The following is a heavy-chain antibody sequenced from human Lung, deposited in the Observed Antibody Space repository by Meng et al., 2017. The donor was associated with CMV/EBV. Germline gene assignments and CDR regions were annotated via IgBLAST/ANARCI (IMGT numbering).Heavy chain of an antibody. J-gene: IGHJ4*02. CDR1: GFTFSTYD. CDR3: ARARSPTHFDY. Sequence: GEXXKISCTASGFTFSTYDFHWVRQPTGKGLEWVPSIGTVGDTYSIGSVKGRFIISREDAKNSVYLQMNGLRDGDTGLYYCARARSPTHFDYWGQGALVNVSS. CDR2: IGTVGDT. V-gene: IGHV3-13*01.